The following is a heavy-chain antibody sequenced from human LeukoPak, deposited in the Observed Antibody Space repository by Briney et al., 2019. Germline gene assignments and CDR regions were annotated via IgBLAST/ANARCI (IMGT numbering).Heavy chain of an antibody. V-gene: IGHV3-30*02. CDR1: GVSFRNYG. CDR2: VQEDGSNK. D-gene: IGHD3-16*01. Sequence: GGALRLSCVASGVSFRNYGMHTGRQAPGKGLEWVAFVQEDGSNKYYAESARGRFTISRDKSNNTLYLQMNSLRAEDTAVYYCRDVFDYWGQGTLVTVSS. J-gene: IGHJ4*02. CDR3: RDVFDY.